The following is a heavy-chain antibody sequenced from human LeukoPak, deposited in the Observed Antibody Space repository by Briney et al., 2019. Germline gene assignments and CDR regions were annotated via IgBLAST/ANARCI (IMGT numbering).Heavy chain of an antibody. J-gene: IGHJ3*02. Sequence: GASVKVSCKASGYTFTSYGISWVRQAPGQGLEWMGWISAYNGNTNYAQELQGRVTMTRDTSISTAYMELSRLRSDDTAVYYCARGWLPESPGSLAFDIWGQGTMVTVSS. CDR2: ISAYNGNT. CDR3: ARGWLPESPGSLAFDI. CDR1: GYTFTSYG. D-gene: IGHD5-12*01. V-gene: IGHV1-18*01.